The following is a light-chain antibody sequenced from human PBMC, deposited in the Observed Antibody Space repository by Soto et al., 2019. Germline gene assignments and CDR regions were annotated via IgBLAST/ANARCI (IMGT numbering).Light chain of an antibody. CDR1: SNDVGTYNL. J-gene: IGLJ2*01. CDR3: CSYAGSSTFDVV. V-gene: IGLV2-23*02. CDR2: EIS. Sequence: QSVLTQPASVSGSPGQSITISCTGTSNDVGTYNLVYWYQHHPGKPPKLMIYEISRRPSGVSNRFSGSKSGNTASLTISGLQAEDGAEYYCCSYAGSSTFDVVFGGGTKRTVL.